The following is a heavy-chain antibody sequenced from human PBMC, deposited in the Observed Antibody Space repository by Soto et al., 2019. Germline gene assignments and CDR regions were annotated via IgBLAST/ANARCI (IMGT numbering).Heavy chain of an antibody. V-gene: IGHV1-46*01. J-gene: IGHJ4*02. D-gene: IGHD2-15*01. Sequence: QVQLVQSGAEVKRPGASVKVSCKASGYTFTTYYMHWVRQAPGQGLEWLGIIKPNGGSTTYAQKYQGRVTMTRDTSTSTVYLELSSLRSEDTAVYYCARAGYCSGGTCFHGNCDYWGQGTLVTVSA. CDR2: IKPNGGST. CDR1: GYTFTTYY. CDR3: ARAGYCSGGTCFHGNCDY.